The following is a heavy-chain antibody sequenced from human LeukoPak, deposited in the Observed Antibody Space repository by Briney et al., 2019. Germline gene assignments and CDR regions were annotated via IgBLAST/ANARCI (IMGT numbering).Heavy chain of an antibody. CDR2: ISWNSGSI. J-gene: IGHJ4*02. Sequence: GRSLRLSCAASGFTFDDYAMHWIRQAPGKGLEWVSGISWNSGSIGYTDSVKGRFTISRDNAKNSLYLQMNGLRAEDTALYYCAKAGTMVRYFDYWGQGTLVTVSS. V-gene: IGHV3-9*01. CDR1: GFTFDDYA. CDR3: AKAGTMVRYFDY. D-gene: IGHD3-10*01.